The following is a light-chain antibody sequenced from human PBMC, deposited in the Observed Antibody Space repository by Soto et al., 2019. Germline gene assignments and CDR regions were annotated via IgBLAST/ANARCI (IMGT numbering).Light chain of an antibody. V-gene: IGKV3-20*01. J-gene: IGKJ1*01. CDR1: QSVSSSY. Sequence: DIVLTQSPGTLSSSPGERATLSCRASQSVSSSYLAWYQQKPGQAPRLLMYLASSRATGIPDRFSGSGSGTDFTLTISGPEPEDFAVYYCQQYGSSPRTFGQGTKVEIK. CDR3: QQYGSSPRT. CDR2: LAS.